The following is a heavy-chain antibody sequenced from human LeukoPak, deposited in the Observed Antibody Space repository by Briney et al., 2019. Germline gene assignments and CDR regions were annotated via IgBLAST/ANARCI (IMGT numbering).Heavy chain of an antibody. Sequence: GGSLRLSCAASGFTVSSNYMSWVRQAPGKGLGWGSIIYRGGSEYNADSVKGRFPLSSDNSKNTLDLQMNSLRAEDTAVYYCAKANGAIFGVAGYFDYWGQGTLVTVSS. CDR1: GFTVSSNY. D-gene: IGHD3-3*02. CDR3: AKANGAIFGVAGYFDY. J-gene: IGHJ4*02. CDR2: IYRGGSE. V-gene: IGHV3-53*01.